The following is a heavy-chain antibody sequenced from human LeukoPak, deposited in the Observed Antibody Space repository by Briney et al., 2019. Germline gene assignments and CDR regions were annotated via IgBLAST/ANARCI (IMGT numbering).Heavy chain of an antibody. D-gene: IGHD5-24*01. CDR2: ISYDGSNK. J-gene: IGHJ3*02. V-gene: IGHV3-30-3*01. Sequence: GGSLRLSCAASGFTFSSYAMHWVRQAPGKGLEWVAVISYDGSNKYYADSVKGRFTISRDNSKNTLYLQMNSLRAEDTAVYYCARGSDRDGVNDAFDIWGQGTMVTVSS. CDR1: GFTFSSYA. CDR3: ARGSDRDGVNDAFDI.